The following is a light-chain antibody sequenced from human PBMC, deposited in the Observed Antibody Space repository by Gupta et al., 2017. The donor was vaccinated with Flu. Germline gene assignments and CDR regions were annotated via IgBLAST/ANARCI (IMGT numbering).Light chain of an antibody. J-gene: IGKJ2*01. CDR3: QQYNGYSHT. CDR1: QSISSW. V-gene: IGKV1-5*03. Sequence: DIQMTQSPFTLSASVGDRVTITCRAGQSISSWLAWYQQKPVKAPKLLIYKASSLESGVPSRFSGSGSGTEFTLTISSLQPDDFATYYCQQYNGYSHTFGQGTKLEIK. CDR2: KAS.